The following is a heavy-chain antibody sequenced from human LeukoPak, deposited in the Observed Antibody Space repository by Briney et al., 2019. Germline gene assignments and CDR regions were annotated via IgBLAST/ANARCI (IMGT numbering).Heavy chain of an antibody. J-gene: IGHJ4*02. CDR2: IRGSGGET. CDR1: GFTFNSYA. D-gene: IGHD3-3*01. V-gene: IGHV3-23*01. Sequence: GGSLRLSCADSGFTFNSYAMSWVRQAPGKGLEWVCGIRGSGGETFYADSVKGRFTISRDNPINTLYLQMNSLRVEDTALYYCAKDRLRFLIPHDWGQGTLVTVSS. CDR3: AKDRLRFLIPHD.